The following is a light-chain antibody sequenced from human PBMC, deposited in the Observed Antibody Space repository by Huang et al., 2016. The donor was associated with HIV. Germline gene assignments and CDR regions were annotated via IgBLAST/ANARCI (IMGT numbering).Light chain of an antibody. Sequence: EIVLTQSPGTLSLSPGERATLSCRASQSVSSNFLAWYQQKPGQAPRLLIYGASTRATGIPNSFGGSGSGTDFTHAISRLEPEDVAVYYCQQYGRSPATFGQGTKVEIK. CDR2: GAS. CDR1: QSVSSNF. J-gene: IGKJ1*01. V-gene: IGKV3-20*01. CDR3: QQYGRSPAT.